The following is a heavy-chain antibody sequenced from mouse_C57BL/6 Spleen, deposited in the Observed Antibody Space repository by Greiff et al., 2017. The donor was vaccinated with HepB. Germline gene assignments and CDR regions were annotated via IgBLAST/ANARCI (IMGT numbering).Heavy chain of an antibody. Sequence: QVQLKESGAELVRPGTSVKVSCKASGYAFTNYLIEWVKQRPGQGLEWIGVINPGSGGTNYNEKFKGKATLTADKSSSTAYMQLSSLTSEDSAVYFCARRIYYGYDGGDYWGQGTTLTVSS. V-gene: IGHV1-54*01. CDR3: ARRIYYGYDGGDY. CDR1: GYAFTNYL. D-gene: IGHD2-2*01. CDR2: INPGSGGT. J-gene: IGHJ2*01.